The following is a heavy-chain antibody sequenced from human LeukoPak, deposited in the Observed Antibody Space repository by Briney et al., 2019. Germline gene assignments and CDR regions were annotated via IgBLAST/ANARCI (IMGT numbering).Heavy chain of an antibody. Sequence: GGSRRLSCAASGFTFSSYSMNWVRQAPGKGLEWVANIKPDGSEKYYVDSVKGRFTISRDNAKNSLYLQMNNLRAEDTAMYYCAREFNSFLFDCSGGQCLFMSWGQGVLVTVSS. CDR2: IKPDGSEK. D-gene: IGHD2-15*01. CDR3: AREFNSFLFDCSGGQCLFMS. V-gene: IGHV3-7*01. J-gene: IGHJ4*02. CDR1: GFTFSSYS.